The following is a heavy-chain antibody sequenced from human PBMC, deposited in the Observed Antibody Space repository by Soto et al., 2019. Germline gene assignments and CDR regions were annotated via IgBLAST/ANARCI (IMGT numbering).Heavy chain of an antibody. CDR3: ARTDIVLSPVGKGWFDS. CDR2: IIAGSGNT. Sequence: QVQLVQSGAEEQKPGASVKVSCKASGYTFTSYAIHWVRQAPGQGLEWMGWIIAGSGNTKYSEKFQGRVTITRDTSASTAYMELSSLRFDDTAFDFCARTDIVLSPVGKGWFDSWGQGTLVSVSS. D-gene: IGHD2-15*01. CDR1: GYTFTSYA. V-gene: IGHV1-3*05. J-gene: IGHJ5*01.